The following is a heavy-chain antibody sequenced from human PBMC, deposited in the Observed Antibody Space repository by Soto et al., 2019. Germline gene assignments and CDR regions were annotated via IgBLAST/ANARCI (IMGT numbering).Heavy chain of an antibody. V-gene: IGHV1-3*01. J-gene: IGHJ5*02. D-gene: IGHD5-12*01. CDR3: ARDNRPLGGYDPGANWFDP. CDR2: INAGNGNT. CDR1: GYTFTSYA. Sequence: ASVKVSCKASGYTFTSYAMHWVRQAPGQRLEWMGWINAGNGNTKYSQKFQGRVTITRDTSASTAYMELSSLRSEDTAVYYCARDNRPLGGYDPGANWFDPWGQGTLVTVSS.